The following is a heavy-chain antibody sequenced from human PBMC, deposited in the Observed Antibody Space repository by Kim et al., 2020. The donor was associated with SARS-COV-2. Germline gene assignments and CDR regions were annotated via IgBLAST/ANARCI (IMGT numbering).Heavy chain of an antibody. CDR2: MNPNSGNT. V-gene: IGHV1-8*01. CDR3: ARGRFSGYRRYYYYGMDV. D-gene: IGHD5-12*01. CDR1: GYTFTSYD. Sequence: ASVKVSCKASGYTFTSYDINWVRQATGQGLEWMGWMNPNSGNTGYAQKFQGRVTMTRNTSISTAYMELSSLRSEDTAVYYCARGRFSGYRRYYYYGMDVWGQGTTVTVSS. J-gene: IGHJ6*02.